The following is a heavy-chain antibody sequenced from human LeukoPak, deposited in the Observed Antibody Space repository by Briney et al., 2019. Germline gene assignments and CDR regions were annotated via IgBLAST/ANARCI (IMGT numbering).Heavy chain of an antibody. CDR3: ARGTVGATPYYFDY. J-gene: IGHJ4*02. V-gene: IGHV1-69*13. Sequence: VKVSCKASGGTFSSYAISWVRQAPGQGLEWMGGIIPIFGTANYAQKFQGRVTITADKSTSTAYMELSSLRSEDTAVYYCARGTVGATPYYFDYWGQGTLVTVSS. D-gene: IGHD1-26*01. CDR2: IIPIFGTA. CDR1: GGTFSSYA.